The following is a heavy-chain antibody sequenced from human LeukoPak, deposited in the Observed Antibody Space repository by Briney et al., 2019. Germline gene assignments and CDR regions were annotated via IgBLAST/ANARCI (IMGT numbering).Heavy chain of an antibody. D-gene: IGHD6-25*01. CDR1: GYAFTSYD. CDR2: MNPNCGNG. V-gene: IGHV1-8*03. Sequence: ASVKVSCKASGYAFTSYDINWVRQATGQGPEWMGYMNPNCGNGGYAQKFQGRVTITTDTSISTAYMELSGLTSEDTAVYYCARELRRDDIWGQGTLVTVSS. J-gene: IGHJ3*02. CDR3: ARELRRDDI.